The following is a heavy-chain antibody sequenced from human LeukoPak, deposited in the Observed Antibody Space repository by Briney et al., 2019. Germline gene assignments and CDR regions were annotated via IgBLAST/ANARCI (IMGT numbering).Heavy chain of an antibody. Sequence: GGSLRLSCAASGFTFSSYGMHWVRQAPGKGLEWVAFIRYDGSNKYYADSVKGRFTISRNNSKNTLYLQMNSLRAEDTAVYYCAKDGTYYDFWSGYFHPNFYFDYWGQGTLVTVSS. CDR1: GFTFSSYG. CDR3: AKDGTYYDFWSGYFHPNFYFDY. D-gene: IGHD3-3*01. V-gene: IGHV3-30*02. J-gene: IGHJ4*02. CDR2: IRYDGSNK.